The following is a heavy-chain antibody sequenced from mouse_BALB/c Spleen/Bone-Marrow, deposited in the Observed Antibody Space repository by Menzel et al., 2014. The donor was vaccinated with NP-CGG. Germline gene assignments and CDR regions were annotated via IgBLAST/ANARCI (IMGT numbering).Heavy chain of an antibody. V-gene: IGHV14-3*02. D-gene: IGHD4-1*01. Sequence: VQLQQSGAELVKPGASVKLSCTASGFDIKDTYMHWVKQSPEQGLEWIGRIDPANGDTKYDPKFQGKATLTADTSSNTAYLQLSSLTSEDTAVYYCARWEYYAMDYWGQGTSVTVSS. CDR3: ARWEYYAMDY. J-gene: IGHJ4*01. CDR2: IDPANGDT. CDR1: GFDIKDTY.